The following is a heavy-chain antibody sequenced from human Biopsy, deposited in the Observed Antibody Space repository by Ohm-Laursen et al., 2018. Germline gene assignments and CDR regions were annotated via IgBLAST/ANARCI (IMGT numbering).Heavy chain of an antibody. Sequence: SETLSLTCTVSGDSFCSGSWYWTWIRQPPGQGLEGIGYINDRGSTANYNPSLESRVTMSVDMPKNQFSLKLSSVTAADTAIYYCARGMRSSGWPYFDSWGQGTLVTVSS. CDR2: INDRGST. D-gene: IGHD6-19*01. J-gene: IGHJ4*02. V-gene: IGHV4-61*01. CDR3: ARGMRSSGWPYFDS. CDR1: GDSFCSGSWY.